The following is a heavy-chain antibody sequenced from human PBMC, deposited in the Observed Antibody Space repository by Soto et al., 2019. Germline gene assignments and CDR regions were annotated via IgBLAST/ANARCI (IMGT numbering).Heavy chain of an antibody. D-gene: IGHD3-22*01. CDR1: GGTFSSYA. Sequence: QVQLVQSGAEVKKPGSSVKVSCKASGGTFSSYAITWVRQAPVQGLEWMGGIIPIFGTANYAQKFQGRVTITADESTSTAHMELSSLRSEDTAVYYCATEGDGSGSYYYGMDVWGQGTTVTVSS. V-gene: IGHV1-69*12. CDR3: ATEGDGSGSYYYGMDV. CDR2: IIPIFGTA. J-gene: IGHJ6*02.